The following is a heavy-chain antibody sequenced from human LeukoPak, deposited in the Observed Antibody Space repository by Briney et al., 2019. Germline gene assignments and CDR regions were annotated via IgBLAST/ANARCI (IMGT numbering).Heavy chain of an antibody. D-gene: IGHD7-27*01. V-gene: IGHV3-23*01. CDR1: GFTLSSYA. CDR3: ATAGWGENAFDI. J-gene: IGHJ3*02. Sequence: RGGSLRLSCAASGFTLSSYAVSWVRHAPGKGLERVSAISDSGNTYHADSVKGRFTISRDNSKNTLYLQMNSLRAEDTAVYYCATAGWGENAFDIWGQGTMVTVSS. CDR2: ISDSGNT.